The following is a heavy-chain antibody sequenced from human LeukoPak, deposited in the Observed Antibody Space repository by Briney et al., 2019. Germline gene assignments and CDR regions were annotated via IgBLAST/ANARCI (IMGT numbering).Heavy chain of an antibody. CDR2: IYHSGST. D-gene: IGHD3-10*01. CDR3: VRLHVLLDSWFDP. Sequence: SETLSLTCAVSGGSISSGGYSWSWIRQPPGKGLEWIGYIYHSGSTYYNPSLKSRVTISVDRSKNQFSLKLSSVTAADTAVYYCVRLHVLLDSWFDPWGQGTLVTVSS. J-gene: IGHJ5*02. CDR1: GGSISSGGYS. V-gene: IGHV4-30-2*01.